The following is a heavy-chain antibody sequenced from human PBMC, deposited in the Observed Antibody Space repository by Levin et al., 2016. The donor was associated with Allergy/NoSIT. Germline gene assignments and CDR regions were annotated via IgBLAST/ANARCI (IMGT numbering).Heavy chain of an antibody. CDR2: SFHGGNT. Sequence: SETLSLTCAVSGYSISSGYYWGWIRQPPGKGLEWIGSSFHGGNTYYNPSLKSRVTISIDTSKNHFSLRLSSVTAADTAVYYCAGDWKWGQGTLVTVSS. CDR1: GYSISSGYY. J-gene: IGHJ4*02. V-gene: IGHV4-38-2*01. CDR3: AGDWK. D-gene: IGHD1-1*01.